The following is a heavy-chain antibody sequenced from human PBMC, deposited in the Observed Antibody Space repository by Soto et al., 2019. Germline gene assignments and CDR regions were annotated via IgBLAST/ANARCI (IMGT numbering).Heavy chain of an antibody. V-gene: IGHV4-34*01. D-gene: IGHD3-22*01. J-gene: IGHJ5*01. CDR2: INHSGRV. CDR1: GGSFSGHS. Sequence: SETLSLTCAVYGGSFSGHSWTWIRQSPGKGLEWIGDINHSGRVNYSPSLKSRVTISLDTSKNKFSLTLSAVTAADTAMYYCSTRAYDTNGYYRFDTWGQGTMVTVSS. CDR3: STRAYDTNGYYRFDT.